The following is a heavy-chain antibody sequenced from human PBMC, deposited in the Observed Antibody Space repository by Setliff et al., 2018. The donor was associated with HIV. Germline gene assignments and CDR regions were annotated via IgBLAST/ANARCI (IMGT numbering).Heavy chain of an antibody. V-gene: IGHV3-30*02. D-gene: IGHD3-10*01. Sequence: PGGSLRLSCAASGFSFGDCGMHWVRQAPGKGLEWVAFIRSDGSNKYYADSVTGRFTISRDDSKNTLYLQMNSLRAEDTAVYYCAKDKGQKYADYWGQGTMVTVSS. CDR2: IRSDGSNK. J-gene: IGHJ4*02. CDR1: GFSFGDCG. CDR3: AKDKGQKYADY.